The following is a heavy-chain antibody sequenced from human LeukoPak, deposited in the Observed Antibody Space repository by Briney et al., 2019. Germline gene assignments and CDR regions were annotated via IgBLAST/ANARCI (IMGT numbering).Heavy chain of an antibody. CDR2: ISAYNGST. CDR3: ARVSKALRYFDWLLTYDAFDI. CDR1: GYTFTSYG. D-gene: IGHD3-9*01. V-gene: IGHV1-18*01. J-gene: IGHJ3*02. Sequence: ASVKVSCKASGYTFTSYGISWVRQAPGQGLEWMGWISAYNGSTNYAQKLQGRVTMTTDTSTSTAYMELRSLRSDDTAVYYCARVSKALRYFDWLLTYDAFDIWGQGTMVTVSS.